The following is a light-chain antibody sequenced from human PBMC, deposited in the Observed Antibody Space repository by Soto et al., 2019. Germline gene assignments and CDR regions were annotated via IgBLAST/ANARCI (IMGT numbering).Light chain of an antibody. J-gene: IGKJ1*01. CDR2: GAS. CDR3: QQYVSSPWA. V-gene: IGKV3-20*01. Sequence: VLTQSTCPLSLSPGDRATLSSRASQSVRSSYLAWYQQINGQAPRLLIYGASSRATGIPDRFSGSGYGTDFTLTISRLETADFAVYYCQQYVSSPWAFGQGTKVDIK. CDR1: QSVRSSY.